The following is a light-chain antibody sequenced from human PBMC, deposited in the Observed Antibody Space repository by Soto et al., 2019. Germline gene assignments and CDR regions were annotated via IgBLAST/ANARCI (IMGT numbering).Light chain of an antibody. Sequence: QSVLTQPASVSGSPGQSITISCTGTSSDVGSYNLVSWYQQHPGKAPKLMIYEVSKRPSGVSNRFSGSKSGNTASLTISGLQAEDEADYYCCAYAASSTYVFGTRARSP. CDR1: SSDVGSYNL. CDR3: CAYAASSTYV. J-gene: IGLJ1*01. V-gene: IGLV2-23*02. CDR2: EVS.